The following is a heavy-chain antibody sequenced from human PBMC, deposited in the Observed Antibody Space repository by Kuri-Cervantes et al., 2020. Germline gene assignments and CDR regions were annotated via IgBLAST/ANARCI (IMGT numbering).Heavy chain of an antibody. CDR1: GFTFSSYA. CDR3: ARRRNYYGSGLYQNDYGMDV. J-gene: IGHJ6*02. Sequence: GGSLRLSCAASGFTFSSYAMHWVRQAPGKGLEWVAVISYDGSNKYYADSVKGRFTISRDNSKNTLYLQMNSLRAEDTAVYYCARRRNYYGSGLYQNDYGMDVWGQGTTVTVSS. D-gene: IGHD3-10*01. CDR2: ISYDGSNK. V-gene: IGHV3-30-3*01.